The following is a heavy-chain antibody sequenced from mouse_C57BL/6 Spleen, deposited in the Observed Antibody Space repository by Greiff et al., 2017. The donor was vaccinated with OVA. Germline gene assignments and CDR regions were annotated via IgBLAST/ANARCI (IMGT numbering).Heavy chain of an antibody. D-gene: IGHD1-1*01. V-gene: IGHV1-15*01. CDR1: GYTFTDYE. Sequence: QVQLQQSGAELVRPGASVTLSCKASGYTFTDYEMHWVKQTPVHGLEWIGAIDPETGGTAYNQKFKGKAILTADKSSSTAYMELRSLTSEDSAVYYCTRSDIATVVAAYWGQGTLVTVSA. J-gene: IGHJ3*01. CDR3: TRSDIATVVAAY. CDR2: IDPETGGT.